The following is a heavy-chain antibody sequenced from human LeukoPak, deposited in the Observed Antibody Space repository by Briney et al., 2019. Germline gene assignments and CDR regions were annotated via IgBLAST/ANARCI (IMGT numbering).Heavy chain of an antibody. J-gene: IGHJ3*02. Sequence: ASVKLSCKASAYTFTVFYIHWVRHAPGQGLEWLGCVNPSGGNTVYSHKFQDRVSMTRDASISTATLELSRMTFEDTAVSYCCRADWVGGCVDALFDIWGQGTMTTAS. D-gene: IGHD3/OR15-3a*01. CDR3: CRADWVGGCVDALFDI. V-gene: IGHV1-2*07. CDR2: VNPSGGNT. CDR1: AYTFTVFY.